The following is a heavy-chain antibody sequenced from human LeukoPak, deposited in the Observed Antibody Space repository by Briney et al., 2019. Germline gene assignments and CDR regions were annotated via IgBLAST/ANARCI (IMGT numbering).Heavy chain of an antibody. Sequence: SSETLSLTCTVSGGSISSYYWSWIRQPAGKGLEWIGRIYTSGSTNYNPSLKSRVAMSVDTSKNQSSLKLSSVTAADTAVYYCARDLGTMVRGVTQAFDPWGQGTLVTVSS. CDR2: IYTSGST. CDR3: ARDLGTMVRGVTQAFDP. J-gene: IGHJ5*02. V-gene: IGHV4-4*07. D-gene: IGHD3-10*01. CDR1: GGSISSYY.